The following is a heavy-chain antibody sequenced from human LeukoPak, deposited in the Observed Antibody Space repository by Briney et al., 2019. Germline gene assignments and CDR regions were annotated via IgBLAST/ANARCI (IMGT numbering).Heavy chain of an antibody. CDR1: GDSVSSNSAA. V-gene: IGHV6-1*01. Sequence: SQTLSLTCSFSGDSVSSNSAAWNWIRQSPSRGLEWLGRTYYRSKWYNYYAVSVKSRITINPDTSKNQFSLQLDSLTPEDTAVYYCARGRSGWYYFDYWGQGTLVTVSS. CDR3: ARGRSGWYYFDY. D-gene: IGHD6-19*01. J-gene: IGHJ4*02. CDR2: TYYRSKWYN.